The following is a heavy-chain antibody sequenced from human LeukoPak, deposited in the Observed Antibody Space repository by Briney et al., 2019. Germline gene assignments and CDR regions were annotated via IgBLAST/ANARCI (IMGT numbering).Heavy chain of an antibody. CDR3: ARGSLQLERRPLDY. CDR1: GFTFSSYS. CDR2: ISFDGNKE. V-gene: IGHV3-30-3*01. D-gene: IGHD1-1*01. J-gene: IGHJ4*02. Sequence: PGRSLRLSCAASGFTFSSYSMTWVRQAPGKGLEWLAVISFDGNKEYYADSVKGRFTISRDNSKNTLYLQTNSLRAEDTAVYYCARGSLQLERRPLDYWGQGTLLTVSS.